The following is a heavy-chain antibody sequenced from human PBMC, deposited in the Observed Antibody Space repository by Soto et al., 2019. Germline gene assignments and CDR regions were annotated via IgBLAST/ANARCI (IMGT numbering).Heavy chain of an antibody. CDR1: GYTFTSYD. J-gene: IGHJ6*02. CDR2: MNPNSGNT. CDR3: ARGLKSSIVVVVAARGYYYYGMDV. V-gene: IGHV1-8*01. D-gene: IGHD2-15*01. Sequence: GASVKVSCKASGYTFTSYDINWVRQATGQGLEWMGWMNPNSGNTGYAQKFQGRVTMTRNTSISTAYMELSSLRSEDTAVYYCARGLKSSIVVVVAARGYYYYGMDVWG.